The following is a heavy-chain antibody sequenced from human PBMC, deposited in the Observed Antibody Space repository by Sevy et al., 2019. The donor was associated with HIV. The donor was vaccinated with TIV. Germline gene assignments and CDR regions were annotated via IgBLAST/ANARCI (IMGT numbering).Heavy chain of an antibody. J-gene: IGHJ3*02. CDR1: GFTFSGSA. D-gene: IGHD5-18*01. CDR3: TRSIQLWPNDAFDI. Sequence: GGSLRLSCAASGFTFSGSAMHWVRQASGKGLEWVGRIRSKANSYATAYAASVKARFTISRDDSKNTAYLQMNSLKTEDTAVYYCTRSIQLWPNDAFDIWGQGTMVTVSS. CDR2: IRSKANSYAT. V-gene: IGHV3-73*01.